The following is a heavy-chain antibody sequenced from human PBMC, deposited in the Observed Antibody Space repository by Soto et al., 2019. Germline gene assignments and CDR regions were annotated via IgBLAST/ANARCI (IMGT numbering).Heavy chain of an antibody. CDR2: ISAYNGNT. Sequence: ASVKVSCKSSGGTFSGYTISWVRQAPGQGLEWMGWISAYNGNTNYAQKLQGRVTMTTDTSTSTAYMELRSLRSDDTAVYYCARDKSGWYLSIDYWGQGTLVTVSS. J-gene: IGHJ4*02. CDR3: ARDKSGWYLSIDY. CDR1: GGTFSGYT. D-gene: IGHD6-19*01. V-gene: IGHV1-18*01.